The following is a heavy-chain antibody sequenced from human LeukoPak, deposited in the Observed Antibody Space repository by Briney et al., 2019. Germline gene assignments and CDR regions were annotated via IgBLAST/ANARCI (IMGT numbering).Heavy chain of an antibody. CDR2: ISGSGGST. CDR1: GFTFSSYS. Sequence: QPGGSLRLSCAASGFTFSSYSINWVRQAPGKGLEWVSGISGSGGSTYYADSVKGRFTISRDNSKNTLYLQMNSLRADDTAVYYCAKAYYYGSGSYPHYFDYWGQGTLVTVSS. J-gene: IGHJ4*02. D-gene: IGHD3-10*01. CDR3: AKAYYYGSGSYPHYFDY. V-gene: IGHV3-23*01.